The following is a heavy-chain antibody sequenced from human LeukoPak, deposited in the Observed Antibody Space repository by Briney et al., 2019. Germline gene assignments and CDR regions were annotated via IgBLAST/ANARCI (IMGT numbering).Heavy chain of an antibody. J-gene: IGHJ5*02. V-gene: IGHV4-34*01. Sequence: SETLSLTCAVYGGSFSGYYWSWIRQPPGKGLEWIGEINHSGSTNYNPSLKSRVTISVDTSKNQLSLKLSSVTAADTAVYYCARGEKITIFGVVTRNWFDPWGQGTLVTVSS. CDR3: ARGEKITIFGVVTRNWFDP. CDR2: INHSGST. CDR1: GGSFSGYY. D-gene: IGHD3-3*01.